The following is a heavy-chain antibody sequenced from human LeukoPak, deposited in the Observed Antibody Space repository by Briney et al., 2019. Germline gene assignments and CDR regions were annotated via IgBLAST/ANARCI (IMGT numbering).Heavy chain of an antibody. CDR1: GYTFTSYG. CDR2: INTYKGHT. D-gene: IGHD3-22*01. CDR3: ARDLVYFDNSGLRWDDTFDI. J-gene: IGHJ3*02. V-gene: IGHV1-18*01. Sequence: ASVKVSCKASGYTFTSYGISWVRQAPGQGLEWMGWINTYKGHTNYAQKLQGRVTMTTDTSTSTAYMELRSLTSDDTAMYYCARDLVYFDNSGLRWDDTFDIWGQGTVVTVSS.